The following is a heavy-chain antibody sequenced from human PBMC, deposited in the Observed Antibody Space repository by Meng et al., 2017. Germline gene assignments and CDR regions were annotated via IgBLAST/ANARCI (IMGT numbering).Heavy chain of an antibody. Sequence: ESLKISCTVSGDSVSSANYYWSWIRQPPGKELEWIGYIFYSGSTIYNPSLKSRVTISVDTSKNQFSLKLSSVTAADTAVYYCASYYYDSSGYYPREDAFDIWGQGTMVTVSS. CDR1: GDSVSSANYY. CDR3: ASYYYDSSGYYPREDAFDI. V-gene: IGHV4-61*01. J-gene: IGHJ3*02. D-gene: IGHD3-22*01. CDR2: IFYSGST.